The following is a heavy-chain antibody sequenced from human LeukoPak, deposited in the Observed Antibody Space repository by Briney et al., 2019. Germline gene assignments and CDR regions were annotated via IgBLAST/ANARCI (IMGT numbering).Heavy chain of an antibody. Sequence: GGSLRLSCEASGLTFSSYEMNWVRQAPGKGLEWVSHINTGGSTIYYADSVKGRFTISRDNAKNSLYLQMNSLRAEDTAVYYCASERFLSFDYWGQGALVTVSS. CDR3: ASERFLSFDY. D-gene: IGHD3-3*01. CDR1: GLTFSSYE. CDR2: INTGGSTI. J-gene: IGHJ4*02. V-gene: IGHV3-48*03.